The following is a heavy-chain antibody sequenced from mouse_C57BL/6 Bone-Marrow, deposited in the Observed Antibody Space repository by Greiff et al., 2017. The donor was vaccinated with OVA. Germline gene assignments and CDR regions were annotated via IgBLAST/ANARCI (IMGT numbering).Heavy chain of an antibody. CDR3: ARRYGSSYGYFDY. Sequence: QVQLQQPGAELVRPGSSEKLSCKASGYTFTSYWMHWVKQRPIQGLEWIGNIDPSDSETHYNQKFKDKATLTVDKSSSTAYMQLSSLTSEDSAVYYCARRYGSSYGYFDYWGQGTTLTVSS. CDR1: GYTFTSYW. J-gene: IGHJ2*01. D-gene: IGHD1-1*01. V-gene: IGHV1-52*01. CDR2: IDPSDSET.